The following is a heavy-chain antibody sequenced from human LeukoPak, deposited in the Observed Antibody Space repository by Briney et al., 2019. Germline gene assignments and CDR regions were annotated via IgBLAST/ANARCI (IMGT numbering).Heavy chain of an antibody. CDR3: ARRMGVGATNWFDP. CDR2: IYYSGST. CDR1: GGSISSYY. J-gene: IGHJ5*02. Sequence: PSETLSLTCTVPGGSISSYYWSWIRQPPGKGLEWIGYIYYSGSTNYNPSLKSRVTISVDTSKNQFSLKLSSVTAADTAVYYCARRMGVGATNWFDPWGQGTLVTVSS. D-gene: IGHD1-26*01. V-gene: IGHV4-59*08.